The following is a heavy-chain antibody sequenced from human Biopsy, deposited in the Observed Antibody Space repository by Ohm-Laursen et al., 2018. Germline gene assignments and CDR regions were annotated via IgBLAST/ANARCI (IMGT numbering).Heavy chain of an antibody. CDR1: GDRFSNYP. CDR2: IIPIFNTP. D-gene: IGHD1-14*01. V-gene: IGHV1-69*06. CDR3: ARDTELLSIGLDYNFGMVV. J-gene: IGHJ6*02. Sequence: ASVKVSCNVSGDRFSNYPISWVRQAPGQGLEWMGGIIPIFNTPKYARRFQGRVTITADRSTTTAYMELSSLRSEDTAVYYCARDTELLSIGLDYNFGMVVWGQGTTVTVSS.